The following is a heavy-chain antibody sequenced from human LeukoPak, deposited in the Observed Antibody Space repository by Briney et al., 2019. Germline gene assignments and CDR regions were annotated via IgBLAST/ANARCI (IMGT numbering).Heavy chain of an antibody. CDR2: ISSSGSTI. Sequence: PGGSLRLSCAASGLTFSSYEMNWVRQAPGKGLEWVSYISSSGSTIYYADSVKGRFTISIDNAKNSLYLQMNSLRAEDTAVYYFAELGITMIGGVWGKGTTVTISS. J-gene: IGHJ6*04. V-gene: IGHV3-48*03. CDR1: GLTFSSYE. CDR3: AELGITMIGGV. D-gene: IGHD3-10*02.